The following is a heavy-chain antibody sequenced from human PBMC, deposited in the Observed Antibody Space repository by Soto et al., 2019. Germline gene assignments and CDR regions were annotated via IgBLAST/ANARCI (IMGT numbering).Heavy chain of an antibody. V-gene: IGHV1-2*02. J-gene: IGHJ3*02. CDR2: FDPNNGVR. D-gene: IGHD3-22*01. CDR1: GYTFTGYH. Sequence: ASVNVSCKASGYTFTGYHIHWVRQAPGQGLEWMGWFDPNNGVRKYAQNFQGRVAMTEDSSITTAYLELTSLGSDDTAMYDCARRGDYYYSSGYYCVGSFDIWGQGTMVTVSS. CDR3: ARRGDYYYSSGYYCVGSFDI.